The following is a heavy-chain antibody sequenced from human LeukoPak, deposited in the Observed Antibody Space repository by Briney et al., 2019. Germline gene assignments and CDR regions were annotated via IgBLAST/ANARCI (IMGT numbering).Heavy chain of an antibody. Sequence: GGSLRLSCAASGFSFSNYGMHWVRQAPGKGLEWVSYISSSSSTIYYADSVKGRFTISRDNAKNSLYLQMNSLRAEDTAVYYCASAYGGDKYYYYYIDVWGKGTTATVSS. CDR2: ISSSSSTI. V-gene: IGHV3-48*01. D-gene: IGHD2-21*01. CDR1: GFSFSNYG. J-gene: IGHJ6*03. CDR3: ASAYGGDKYYYYYIDV.